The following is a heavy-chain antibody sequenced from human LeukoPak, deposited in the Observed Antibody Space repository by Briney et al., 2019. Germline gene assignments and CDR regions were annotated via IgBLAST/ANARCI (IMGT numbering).Heavy chain of an antibody. V-gene: IGHV3-30*02. CDR3: ETHDSSGYFDY. Sequence: PGGSLRLSCAASGFTFSSYSMHWVRQAPGKGLEWVAFIRYDGSYKYYADSVKGRLTISRDNSKNTLYLQMNSLRAEDTAVYYCETHDSSGYFDYWGQGTLVTVSS. D-gene: IGHD3-22*01. CDR2: IRYDGSYK. CDR1: GFTFSSYS. J-gene: IGHJ4*02.